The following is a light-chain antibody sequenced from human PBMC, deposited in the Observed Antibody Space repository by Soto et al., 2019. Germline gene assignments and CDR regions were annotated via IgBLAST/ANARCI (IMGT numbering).Light chain of an antibody. CDR3: QSYDSSLSGSVV. J-gene: IGLJ2*01. Sequence: QSVLTQPPSVSGAPGQRVTISCTGSSSNIGAGYNVHWCQQLPGTAPKLLIYGNSNRPSGVPDRFSGSKSGTSASLAITGLQAEDEADYYCQSYDSSLSGSVVCGGGTKRTVL. V-gene: IGLV1-40*01. CDR1: SSNIGAGYN. CDR2: GNS.